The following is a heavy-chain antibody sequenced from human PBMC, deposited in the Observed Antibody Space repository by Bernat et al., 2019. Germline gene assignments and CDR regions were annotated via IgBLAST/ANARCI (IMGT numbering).Heavy chain of an antibody. V-gene: IGHV4-59*01. CDR3: ARDLGPSYSSGWCGWFDP. Sequence: QVQLQESGPGLVKPSETLSLTCTVSGGSISSYYWSWIRQPPGKGLEWIGYIYYSGSTNYNPSLKSRVTISVDTSKNQFSLKLSSVTAADTAVYYCARDLGPSYSSGWCGWFDPWGQGTLVTVSS. J-gene: IGHJ5*02. D-gene: IGHD6-19*01. CDR2: IYYSGST. CDR1: GGSISSYY.